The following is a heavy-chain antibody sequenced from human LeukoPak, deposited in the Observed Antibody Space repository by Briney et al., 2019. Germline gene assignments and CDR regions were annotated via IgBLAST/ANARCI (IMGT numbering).Heavy chain of an antibody. CDR1: GGSFSGYY. CDR3: ARARGYYDSSGYDLDY. Sequence: SETLSLTCAVYGGSFSGYYWSWIRQPPGKGLEWIGEINHSGSTNYNPSLKSRVTISVDTSKNQFPLKLSSVTAADTAVYYCARARGYYDSSGYDLDYWGQGTLVTVSS. CDR2: INHSGST. J-gene: IGHJ4*02. V-gene: IGHV4-34*01. D-gene: IGHD3-22*01.